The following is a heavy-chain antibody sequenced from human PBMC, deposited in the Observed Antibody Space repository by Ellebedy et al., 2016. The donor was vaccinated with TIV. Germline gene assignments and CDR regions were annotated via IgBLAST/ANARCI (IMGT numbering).Heavy chain of an antibody. J-gene: IGHJ6*03. CDR1: GFSFSTYS. V-gene: IGHV3-21*01. D-gene: IGHD3-16*01. Sequence: GGSLRLXXAASGFSFSTYSMNWVRQAPGKGLEWVSSISSSSSYIYYADSVKGRFTISRDNAKNSLYVQMNSLTAEDTAVYYCAIGGGRSDYYYYMDVWGKGTTVTVSS. CDR2: ISSSSSYI. CDR3: AIGGGRSDYYYYMDV.